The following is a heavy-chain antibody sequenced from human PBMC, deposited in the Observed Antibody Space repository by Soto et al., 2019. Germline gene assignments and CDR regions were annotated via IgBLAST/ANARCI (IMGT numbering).Heavy chain of an antibody. J-gene: IGHJ6*02. CDR3: ARAGDSYGYVGPYHYYGMDV. CDR1: GFTFSSHS. V-gene: IGHV3-74*01. CDR2: VDDDGT. Sequence: EVQLVESGGGLVQPGGSLRLSCAASGFTFSSHSMHWVRQAPGKGLMWVARVDDDGTTYADSVKGRFTISRDNARNTLYLQMNSLTSEDTGVYHCARAGDSYGYVGPYHYYGMDVWGQGTTVTVSS. D-gene: IGHD5-18*01.